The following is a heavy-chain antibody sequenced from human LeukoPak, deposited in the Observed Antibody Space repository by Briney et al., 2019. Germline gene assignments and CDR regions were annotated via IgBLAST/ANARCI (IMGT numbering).Heavy chain of an antibody. D-gene: IGHD3-10*01. V-gene: IGHV3-66*04. J-gene: IGHJ4*02. CDR2: IYSGGST. CDR3: ARQIDYGSGFDY. CDR1: GFTVSSNY. Sequence: GGSLRLSCVASGFTVSSNYMSWVRQAPGKGLEWVSVIYSGGSTYYADSVKGRFTISRDNSKNTLYLQMNSLRAEDTAVYYCARQIDYGSGFDYWGQGTLVTVSS.